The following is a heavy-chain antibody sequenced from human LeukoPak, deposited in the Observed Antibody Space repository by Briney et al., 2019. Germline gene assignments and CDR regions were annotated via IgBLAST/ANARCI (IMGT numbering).Heavy chain of an antibody. CDR3: AKDDAWLRFGE. CDR2: ISPSGDIT. V-gene: IGHV3-23*01. CDR1: GFTFDDYA. J-gene: IGHJ4*02. D-gene: IGHD3-10*01. Sequence: PGRSLRLSCAASGFTFDDYAMHWVRQAPGKGLEWVSGISPSGDITYYADSVKGRFTISRDNSKNTVYLQVISLTAEDTAVYYCAKDDAWLRFGEWSQGTLVTVSS.